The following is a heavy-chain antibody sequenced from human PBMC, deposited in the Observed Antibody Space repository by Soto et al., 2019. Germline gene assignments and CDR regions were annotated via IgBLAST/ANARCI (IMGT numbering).Heavy chain of an antibody. V-gene: IGHV3-30*03. CDR1: GFTFRSYD. CDR3: AVVSSPDY. J-gene: IGHJ4*02. Sequence: QVQLVESGGGVVQPGRSLRLSCAASGFTFRSYDMHWVRQAPGKGLEWVAFISEDGSKRYYADSVKGRFTISRDNSKNTLYMQMNSLRTEDTAVYYCAVVSSPDYWGQGALVTVSS. D-gene: IGHD2-2*01. CDR2: ISEDGSKR.